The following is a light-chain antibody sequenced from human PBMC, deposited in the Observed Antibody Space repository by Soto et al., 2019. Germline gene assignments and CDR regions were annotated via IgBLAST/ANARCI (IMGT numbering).Light chain of an antibody. V-gene: IGKV3-20*01. CDR1: QSVSSSD. Sequence: IVLTQSPGTLSLSPGERATLSCRASQSVSSSDLAWYQQTPGQAPRLLSYGASSRATGIPDRFSGSGSGTDFTLTISRLEPEDLAVYYCQQYGSSPPWTFCLGTKVEIK. CDR2: GAS. J-gene: IGKJ1*01. CDR3: QQYGSSPPWT.